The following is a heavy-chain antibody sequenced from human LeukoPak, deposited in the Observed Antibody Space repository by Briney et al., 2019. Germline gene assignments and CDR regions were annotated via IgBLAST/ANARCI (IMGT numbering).Heavy chain of an antibody. CDR1: GGSISSGDYY. CDR2: IYYSGST. J-gene: IGHJ5*02. Sequence: PSQTVSLTCTVSGGSISSGDYYWSWIRQPPGKGLEWIGYIYYSGSTYYNPSLKSRVTISVDTSKNQFSLKLSSVTAADTAVYYCARAVTMVRGSKRGWFDPWGQGTLVTVSS. D-gene: IGHD3-10*01. CDR3: ARAVTMVRGSKRGWFDP. V-gene: IGHV4-30-4*01.